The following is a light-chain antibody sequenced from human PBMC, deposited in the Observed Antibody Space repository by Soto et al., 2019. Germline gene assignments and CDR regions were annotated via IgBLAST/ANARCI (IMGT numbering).Light chain of an antibody. CDR3: QQRSNWPPLYT. CDR2: DAS. CDR1: QSVSSY. Sequence: EIVLTQSPATLSLSPGERATLSCRASQSVSSYLAWYQQKPGQAPRLLIYDASNRATGIPARFSGSGSGTDFTLTISILDPEDFAVYYCQQRSNWPPLYTFGQGTKLEIK. V-gene: IGKV3-11*01. J-gene: IGKJ2*01.